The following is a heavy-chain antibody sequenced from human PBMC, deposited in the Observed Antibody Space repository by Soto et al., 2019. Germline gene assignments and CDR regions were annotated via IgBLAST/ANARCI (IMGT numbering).Heavy chain of an antibody. Sequence: QVQLQESGPGLVKASETLSLTCTVSGGSINDFYWSWIRQPPGKGLELIGYIDYSGSTDYNPSLKGRVTISVDTSKNQFSLKLRSVTAADTAVYYCARVGRVAARTCDYWGQGTLVTVSS. D-gene: IGHD6-6*01. CDR2: IDYSGST. CDR1: GGSINDFY. CDR3: ARVGRVAARTCDY. J-gene: IGHJ4*02. V-gene: IGHV4-59*01.